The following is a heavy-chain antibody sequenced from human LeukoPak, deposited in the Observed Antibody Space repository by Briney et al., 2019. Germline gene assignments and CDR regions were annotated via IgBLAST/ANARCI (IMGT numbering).Heavy chain of an antibody. D-gene: IGHD6-6*01. CDR2: INPSGGST. CDR3: AREGSSHSFDN. CDR1: GYTFTSYY. V-gene: IGHV1-46*01. Sequence: ASVTVSFKASGYTFTSYYMHWVRQAPGQGLEWMGIINPSGGSTSYAQKFQGRVTMTRDMSTSTVYMELSSLRSEDTAVFCCAREGSSHSFDNWGQGTLVTVSS. J-gene: IGHJ4*02.